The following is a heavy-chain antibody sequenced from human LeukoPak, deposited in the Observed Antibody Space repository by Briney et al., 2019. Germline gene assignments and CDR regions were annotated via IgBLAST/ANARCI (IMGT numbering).Heavy chain of an antibody. D-gene: IGHD6-19*01. J-gene: IGHJ1*01. CDR2: INPNSGGT. Sequence: ASVKVSCKASGYTFTGYYMHWVRQAPGQGLEWMGWINPNSGGTNYAQKFQGRVTMTRDTSISTAYMELSRLRSDDTAVYYCARSARYGSASYFQHWGQGTLVTVSS. CDR1: GYTFTGYY. CDR3: ARSARYGSASYFQH. V-gene: IGHV1-2*02.